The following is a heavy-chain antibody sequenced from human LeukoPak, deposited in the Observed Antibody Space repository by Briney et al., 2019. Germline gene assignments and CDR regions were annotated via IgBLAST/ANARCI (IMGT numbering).Heavy chain of an antibody. V-gene: IGHV4-59*01. CDR1: GGSISGYY. J-gene: IGHJ5*02. CDR2: IYYSGST. D-gene: IGHD4-17*01. Sequence: SETLSLTCTVSGGSISGYYWSWIRQPPGKGLEWIEYIYYSGSTNYNPSLKSRVTISMDTSKNQFSLKLSSVTAADTAVYYCARATTVTETGGWFDPWGQGTLVTVSS. CDR3: ARATTVTETGGWFDP.